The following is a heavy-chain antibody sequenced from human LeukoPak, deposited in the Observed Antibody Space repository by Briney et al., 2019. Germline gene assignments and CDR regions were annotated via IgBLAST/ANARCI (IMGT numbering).Heavy chain of an antibody. J-gene: IGHJ3*02. CDR3: ARERKDSGYDDAFDI. D-gene: IGHD5-12*01. V-gene: IGHV4-59*12. CDR2: IYYSGST. Sequence: PSETLSLTCTVSGGSISSYYWSWIRQPPGKGLEWIGYIYYSGSTNYNPSLKSRVTISVDTSKNQFSLKLSSVTAADTAVYYCARERKDSGYDDAFDIWGQGTMVTVSS. CDR1: GGSISSYY.